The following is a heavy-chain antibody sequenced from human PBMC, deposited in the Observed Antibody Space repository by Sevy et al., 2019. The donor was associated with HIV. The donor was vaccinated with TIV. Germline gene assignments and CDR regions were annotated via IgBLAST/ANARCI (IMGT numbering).Heavy chain of an antibody. CDR3: ATTIAPRELTDAFDI. V-gene: IGHV3-23*01. CDR1: GFTFSSYA. J-gene: IGHJ3*02. Sequence: GGSLRLSCAASGFTFSSYAMSWVRQAPGKGLEWVSAISGSGGSTYYADSVQGRFTISRDNSKNTLYLQMNSLRAEDTAVYYWATTIAPRELTDAFDIWGQGTMVTVSS. D-gene: IGHD1-26*01. CDR2: ISGSGGST.